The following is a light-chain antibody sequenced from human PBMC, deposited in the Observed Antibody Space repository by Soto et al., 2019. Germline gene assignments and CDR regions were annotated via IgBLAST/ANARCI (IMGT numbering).Light chain of an antibody. CDR3: VTWDNSLSAVV. Sequence: QSVLTQPPSVSAAPGQTVTISCSGSRSNIGNNYVSWYQQLPGTAPKVIIYDSSKRPSGIPDRFSGSKSGTSATLGITGLQTGDEADYYCVTWDNSLSAVVFGGGTKLTVL. CDR1: RSNIGNNY. CDR2: DSS. J-gene: IGLJ2*01. V-gene: IGLV1-51*01.